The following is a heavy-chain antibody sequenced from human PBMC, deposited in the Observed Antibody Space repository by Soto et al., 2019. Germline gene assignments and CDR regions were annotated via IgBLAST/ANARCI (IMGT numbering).Heavy chain of an antibody. CDR2: IIPIFGTA. D-gene: IGHD2-2*03. CDR1: GCTFSSYA. CDR3: ARVGYCSSTSCYRGYYYYGMDV. V-gene: IGHV1-69*13. J-gene: IGHJ6*02. Sequence: XSGKVPISSYGCTFSSYALSWVPQAPGQGLECMRGIIPIFGTANYAQKFQGRVTITADESTSTAYMELSSLRSEDTDVYYCARVGYCSSTSCYRGYYYYGMDVWGQWTTVTVSS.